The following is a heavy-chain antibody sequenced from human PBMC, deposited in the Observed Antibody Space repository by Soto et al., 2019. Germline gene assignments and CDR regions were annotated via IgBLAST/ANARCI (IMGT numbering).Heavy chain of an antibody. V-gene: IGHV4-4*02. Sequence: QVQLRESGPGLVKPSGTLSLTCAVSGGSISSSNWWSWVRQPPGQGLEWIGEIYHSGSANYNSSLKSRVTISVDKSRSQFSLQLSSLTAADTAVYYCAKKQWLVGIFASWGQGTLVTVSS. CDR2: IYHSGSA. D-gene: IGHD6-19*01. CDR3: AKKQWLVGIFAS. CDR1: GGSISSSNW. J-gene: IGHJ4*02.